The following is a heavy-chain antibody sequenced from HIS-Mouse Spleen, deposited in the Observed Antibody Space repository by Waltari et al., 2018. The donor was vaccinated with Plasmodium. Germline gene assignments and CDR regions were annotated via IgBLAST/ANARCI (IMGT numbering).Heavy chain of an antibody. CDR3: AILRVTMVRGVPYAFDI. CDR1: GYTFTGYY. V-gene: IGHV1-2*02. Sequence: QVQLVQSGAEVKKPGASVKVSCKASGYTFTGYYMHWVRQAPGQGLEWMGWINPRGGGTNYAQKFQGRITMTRDTSISTAYMELSRLRSDDTAVYYCAILRVTMVRGVPYAFDIWGQGTMVTVSS. D-gene: IGHD3-10*01. J-gene: IGHJ3*02. CDR2: INPRGGGT.